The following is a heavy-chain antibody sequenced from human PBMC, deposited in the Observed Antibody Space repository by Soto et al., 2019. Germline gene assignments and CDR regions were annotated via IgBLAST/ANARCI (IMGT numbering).Heavy chain of an antibody. J-gene: IGHJ6*04. CDR1: GDNVSSNTAA. CDR3: ARDPYYYDSSGSDYYGMDV. V-gene: IGHV6-1*01. CDR2: TYYRSNWRH. Sequence: SQTLSLTCAISGDNVSSNTAAWNWIRSSPSRGLEWLGRTYYRSNWRHDYAVSVKSRITVNPDTSKNHFSLQLNSVTPDDTAVYYCARDPYYYDSSGSDYYGMDVWGEGTTVTVSS. D-gene: IGHD3-22*01.